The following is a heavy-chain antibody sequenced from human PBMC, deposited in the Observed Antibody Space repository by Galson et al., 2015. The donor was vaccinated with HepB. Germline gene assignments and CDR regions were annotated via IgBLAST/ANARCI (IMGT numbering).Heavy chain of an antibody. CDR3: TRGPPLAFCVGDCYL. D-gene: IGHD2-21*01. V-gene: IGHV4-61*08. CDR1: GGSVISGGYY. CDR2: IYYNGNT. Sequence: ETLSLTCTVSGGSVISGGYYWSWIRQLPGKGLEWIGCIYYNGNTNYNPSLKSRVTISVDTSKNQFSLKLSSVTAADTALYYCTRGPPLAFCVGDCYLWGQGTPVTVSS. J-gene: IGHJ4*02.